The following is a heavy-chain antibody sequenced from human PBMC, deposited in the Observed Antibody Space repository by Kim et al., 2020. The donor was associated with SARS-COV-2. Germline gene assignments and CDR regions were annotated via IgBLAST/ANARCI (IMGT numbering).Heavy chain of an antibody. D-gene: IGHD6-6*01. Sequence: SRVTISVDTAKNQFSLKLSSVTAADTAVYYCARLYIGVAARPASSMFDYWGQGTLVTVSS. V-gene: IGHV4-39*01. J-gene: IGHJ4*02. CDR3: ARLYIGVAARPASSMFDY.